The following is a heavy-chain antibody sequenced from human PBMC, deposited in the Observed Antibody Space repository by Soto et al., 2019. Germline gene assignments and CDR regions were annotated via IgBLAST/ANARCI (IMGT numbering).Heavy chain of an antibody. CDR2: INAGNGNT. V-gene: IGHV1-3*01. CDR1: GYTFTSYA. Sequence: GASVKVSCKASGYTFTSYAMHSPRQAPGQRLEWMGWINAGNGNTKYSQKFQGRVTITRDTSASTAYMELSSLRSEDTAVYYCARDPSEYAYYYDNSGHPKHDSGMDVWGQGTTVTVSS. D-gene: IGHD3-22*01. J-gene: IGHJ6*02. CDR3: ARDPSEYAYYYDNSGHPKHDSGMDV.